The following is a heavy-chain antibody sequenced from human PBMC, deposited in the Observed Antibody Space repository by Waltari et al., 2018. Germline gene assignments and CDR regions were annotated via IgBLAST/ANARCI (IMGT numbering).Heavy chain of an antibody. Sequence: EEQLVESGGGLVQPGDSLRLSCAASGFTYSNHWMHWVRQAPGKGLVWVSRTNGDGSTSNYADSVKGRLTISRDNTKKTLYLQMKRLRVEDTAVYYCARLAPKTYRSPVPGRDYYYGLDVWGQGTTVTVSS. J-gene: IGHJ6*02. V-gene: IGHV3-74*01. D-gene: IGHD6-13*01. CDR3: ARLAPKTYRSPVPGRDYYYGLDV. CDR1: GFTYSNHW. CDR2: TNGDGSTS.